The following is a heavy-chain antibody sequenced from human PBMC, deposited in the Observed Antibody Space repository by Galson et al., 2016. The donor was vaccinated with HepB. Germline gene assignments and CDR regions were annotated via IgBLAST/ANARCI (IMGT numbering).Heavy chain of an antibody. CDR2: INSDGSST. J-gene: IGHJ4*01. CDR3: AGGGGQWLERFDY. CDR1: GFTFSSYW. Sequence: SLRLSCAASGFTFSSYWMHWVRQAPGKGLVWVSRINSDGSSTIYADSVKGRFTISRDNAKNTLYLQMNILRAEDTAVYYCAGGGGQWLERFDYWGQEPWSPSPQ. V-gene: IGHV3-74*01. D-gene: IGHD6-19*01.